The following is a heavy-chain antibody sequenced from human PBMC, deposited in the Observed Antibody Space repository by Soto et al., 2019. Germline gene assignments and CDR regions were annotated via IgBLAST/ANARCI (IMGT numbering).Heavy chain of an antibody. V-gene: IGHV1-2*04. D-gene: IGHD5-12*01. J-gene: IGHJ6*03. CDR2: INPNSGGT. Sequence: ASVKVSCKASGYTFTGYYMHWVRQAPGQGLEWMGWINPNSGGTNYAQKFQGWVTMTRDTSISTAYMELSRLRSDDTAVYYCARDRGDSGYDSYYYYYMDVWGKGTTVTVSS. CDR1: GYTFTGYY. CDR3: ARDRGDSGYDSYYYYYMDV.